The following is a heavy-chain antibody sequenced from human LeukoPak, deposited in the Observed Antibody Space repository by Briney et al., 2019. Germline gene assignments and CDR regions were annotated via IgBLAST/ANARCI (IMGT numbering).Heavy chain of an antibody. CDR1: GFTFSDYY. Sequence: GGSLRLSCAASGFTFSDYYMSWIRQAPGKGLEWVSYITSRGTYTDYADSVKGRFTISRDNTKNSLYLQMNSLRAEDTAVYYCVRSLRSYYYDSSGYCDAFEIWGQGTMVTVSS. J-gene: IGHJ3*02. CDR3: VRSLRSYYYDSSGYCDAFEI. V-gene: IGHV3-11*03. CDR2: ITSRGTYT. D-gene: IGHD3-22*01.